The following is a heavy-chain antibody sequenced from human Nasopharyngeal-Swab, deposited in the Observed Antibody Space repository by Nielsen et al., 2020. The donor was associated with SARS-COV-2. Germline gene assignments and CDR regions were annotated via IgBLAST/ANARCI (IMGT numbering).Heavy chain of an antibody. D-gene: IGHD2-15*01. CDR1: GDSVSSNTAA. CDR3: ARDVRVVELKPFDY. V-gene: IGHV6-1*01. J-gene: IGHJ4*02. Sequence: SETLYLTCAISGDSVSSNTAAWNWLRQSPSRGLEWLGRTYSRSKWYYDYAVSVKSRITINPDTSKNQFSQQLNSVTPEDTAVYYCARDVRVVELKPFDYWGQGTPVTVSS. CDR2: TYSRSKWYY.